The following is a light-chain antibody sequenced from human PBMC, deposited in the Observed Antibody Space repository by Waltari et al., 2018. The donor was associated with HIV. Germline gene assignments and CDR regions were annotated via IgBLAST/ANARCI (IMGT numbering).Light chain of an antibody. V-gene: IGLV1-47*01. Sequence: QSALTQPPSASGTPGQRVTISCSGSSSNIGRNYVYWYLQLPGTAPKLLIYRNNPRPAGGPVRCAGSKCGTAASLAISGLRSGEEADYYCASWEDSLSVVFGGGTKLTVL. J-gene: IGLJ2*01. CDR2: RNN. CDR3: ASWEDSLSVV. CDR1: SSNIGRNY.